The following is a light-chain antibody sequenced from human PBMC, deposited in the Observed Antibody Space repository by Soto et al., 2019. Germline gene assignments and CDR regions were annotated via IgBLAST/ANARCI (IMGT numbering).Light chain of an antibody. Sequence: QSALTQPRSVSGTPGQSVTISCTGTSSNVGGYNYVSWYQQLPGKAPKLMVYDVSKRPSGVPDRFSGSKSGNTASLTISGLQAEDEADYYCCSYAGSYIYVFGTGTQVTVL. CDR2: DVS. CDR1: SSNVGGYNY. J-gene: IGLJ1*01. CDR3: CSYAGSYIYV. V-gene: IGLV2-11*01.